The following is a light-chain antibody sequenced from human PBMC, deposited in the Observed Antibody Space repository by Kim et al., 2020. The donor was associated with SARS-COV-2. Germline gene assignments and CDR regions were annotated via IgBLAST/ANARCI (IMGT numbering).Light chain of an antibody. V-gene: IGLV2-23*01. CDR1: SSDVGSYNL. CDR3: CSYAGSSTLV. Sequence: QSALTKPASVSGSPGQSITISCTGTSSDVGSYNLVSWYQQHPGKAPKLMIYEGSKRPSGVSNRFSGSKSGNTASLTISGLQAEDEADYYCCSYAGSSTLVFGGGTQLTFL. J-gene: IGLJ3*02. CDR2: EGS.